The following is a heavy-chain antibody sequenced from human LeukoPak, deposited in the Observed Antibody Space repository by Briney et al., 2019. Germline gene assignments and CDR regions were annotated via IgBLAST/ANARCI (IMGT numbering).Heavy chain of an antibody. Sequence: PGRSLRLSCAGPGITLSSYAMSWVRQAPGKGLEWVSGISGSGGSTYYADSVKDRFTISRDNSKNTLYLQMNSLRAEDTAVYYCAKDLDSSGYSYWGQGALVTVSS. D-gene: IGHD3-22*01. J-gene: IGHJ4*02. CDR3: AKDLDSSGYSY. CDR2: ISGSGGST. V-gene: IGHV3-23*01. CDR1: GITLSSYA.